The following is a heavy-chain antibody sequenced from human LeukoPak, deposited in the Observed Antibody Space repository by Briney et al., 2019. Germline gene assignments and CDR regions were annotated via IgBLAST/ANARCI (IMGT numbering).Heavy chain of an antibody. CDR2: ISGSGGST. Sequence: SGGSLRLSCAASGFTFSSYAMSWVRQAPGKGLEWVSAISGSGGSTYSADSVKGRFTISRDNSKNTLYLQMNSLRAEDTAVYYCAKSIAARPYYYYGMDVWGQGTTVTVSS. CDR1: GFTFSSYA. V-gene: IGHV3-23*01. D-gene: IGHD6-6*01. CDR3: AKSIAARPYYYYGMDV. J-gene: IGHJ6*02.